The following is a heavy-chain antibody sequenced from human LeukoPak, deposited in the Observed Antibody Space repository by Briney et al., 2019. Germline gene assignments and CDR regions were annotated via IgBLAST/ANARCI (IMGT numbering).Heavy chain of an antibody. Sequence: SETLSLTCAVYGGSFSDYHWNWIRQPPGKGLEWIGEINHSGTSTNYNPSLKSRVTISVDTSKNQFSLKLTSVSAADTAVYYCARRGNWANYHHYYYMDVWGKGTTVTISS. CDR3: ARRGNWANYHHYYYMDV. J-gene: IGHJ6*03. V-gene: IGHV4-34*01. D-gene: IGHD7-27*01. CDR2: INHSGTST. CDR1: GGSFSDYH.